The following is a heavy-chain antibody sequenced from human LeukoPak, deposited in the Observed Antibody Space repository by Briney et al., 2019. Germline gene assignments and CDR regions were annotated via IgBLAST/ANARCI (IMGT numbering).Heavy chain of an antibody. V-gene: IGHV3-23*01. CDR1: GFTFSSYA. Sequence: PGGSLRLSCAASGFTFSSYALSWVRQAPGKGLEWVSAISGSGGSPYYADSVKGRFTISRDNSKNTLYLQMNSLRAEDTAVYYCAKDLAYDSSGYLPNWFDPWGQGTLVTVSS. CDR3: AKDLAYDSSGYLPNWFDP. J-gene: IGHJ5*02. D-gene: IGHD3-22*01. CDR2: ISGSGGSP.